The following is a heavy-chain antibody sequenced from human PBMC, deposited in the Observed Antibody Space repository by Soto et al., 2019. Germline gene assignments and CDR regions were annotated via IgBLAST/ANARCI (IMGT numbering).Heavy chain of an antibody. CDR1: GGSISKYY. V-gene: IGHV4-59*01. CDR2: MYNTGST. J-gene: IGHJ6*02. Sequence: SETLSLTCTVSGGSISKYYWSLIRQPQGKGLEWIGYMYNTGSTVYNPPFKSRVTISVDTSKNQFSLKLNSVTAADTAVYYCARDLWGYCGTDCYPLDVWGQGTTVTVSS. CDR3: ARDLWGYCGTDCYPLDV. D-gene: IGHD2-21*02.